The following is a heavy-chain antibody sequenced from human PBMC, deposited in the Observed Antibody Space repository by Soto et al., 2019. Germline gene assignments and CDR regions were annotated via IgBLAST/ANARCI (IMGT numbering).Heavy chain of an antibody. CDR3: ARALRYDFWSGYYSAQYYYMDV. J-gene: IGHJ6*03. D-gene: IGHD3-3*01. CDR1: GYTFTSYD. Sequence: GASVKVSCKASGYTFTSYDINWVRQATGQGLEWMGWMNPNSGNTGYAQKFQGRVTMTRNTSISTAYMELSSLRSEDTAVYYCARALRYDFWSGYYSAQYYYMDVWGKGTTVTVSS. CDR2: MNPNSGNT. V-gene: IGHV1-8*01.